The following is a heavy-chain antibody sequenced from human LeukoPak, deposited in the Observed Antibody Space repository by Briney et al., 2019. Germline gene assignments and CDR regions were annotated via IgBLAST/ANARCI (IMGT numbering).Heavy chain of an antibody. CDR3: ATSGGFVLPNAITGNWYMDV. CDR1: GFTFSDYS. D-gene: IGHD2-2*01. J-gene: IGHJ6*03. Sequence: GGSLRLSCGASGFTFSDYSMNWVRQAPGKGLAWVASITSAGGYKYYADSVKGRFTISRDNARNSLFLQMNSLRAEDTAVYFCATSGGFVLPNAITGNWYMDVWGRGTSVTVSS. V-gene: IGHV3-21*01. CDR2: ITSAGGYK.